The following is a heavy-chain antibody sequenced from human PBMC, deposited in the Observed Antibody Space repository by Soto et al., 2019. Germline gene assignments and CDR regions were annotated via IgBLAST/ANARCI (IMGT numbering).Heavy chain of an antibody. J-gene: IGHJ4*02. CDR3: AKVSRKGSAIDFDY. V-gene: IGHV1-8*01. CDR1: GYTFSNYD. Sequence: QVQLVQSGAELKKPGASVKVSCKASGYTFSNYDMNWVRQATGQGPEWIGWVNPNNGDTGYAQKFQGRVTLTTDISTTTAYMKLTSLRSEDTAIYYFAKVSRKGSAIDFDYWGQGTLITVSS. CDR2: VNPNNGDT. D-gene: IGHD3-10*01.